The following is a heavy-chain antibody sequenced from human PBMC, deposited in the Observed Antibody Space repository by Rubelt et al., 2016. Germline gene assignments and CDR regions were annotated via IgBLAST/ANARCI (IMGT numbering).Heavy chain of an antibody. D-gene: IGHD3-22*01. V-gene: IGHV3-23*01. J-gene: IGHJ4*02. Sequence: GGSLRLSCAASGFTFSSYAMSCVRQAPGKGLEWVSAISGSGDSTNYADSVKGRFTISRDNSKNTLYLQMNSLRAEDTAVYYCAKGTTYNYYDSSGYSWGQGTLVTVSS. CDR1: GFTFSSYA. CDR3: AKGTTYNYYDSSGYS. CDR2: ISGSGDST.